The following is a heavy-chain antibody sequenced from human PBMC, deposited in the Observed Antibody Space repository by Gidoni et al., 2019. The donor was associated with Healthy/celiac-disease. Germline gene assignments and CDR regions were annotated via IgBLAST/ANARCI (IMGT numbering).Heavy chain of an antibody. CDR3: ARNPQLSGIQLWFPSRGDYYGMDV. CDR1: GCSISSSSYY. CDR2: IYYSGST. D-gene: IGHD5-18*01. V-gene: IGHV4-39*01. Sequence: QLQLQASGPGLVKPSETLSLTCTVSGCSISSSSYYWGWIRQPPGKGLEWIGSIYYSGSTYYNPSLKSRVTISVDTSKNQFSLKLSSVTAADTAVYYCARNPQLSGIQLWFPSRGDYYGMDVWGQGTTVTVSS. J-gene: IGHJ6*02.